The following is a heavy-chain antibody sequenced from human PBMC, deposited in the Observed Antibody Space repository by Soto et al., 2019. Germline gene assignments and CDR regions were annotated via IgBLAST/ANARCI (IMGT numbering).Heavy chain of an antibody. CDR2: ISPYIGDT. D-gene: IGHD2-15*01. Sequence: QVHLEQSGAEVREPGASVQVSCNTSGYTFTSYGVTWLRQAPGQGLEWMGWISPYIGDTNYAEKFQGRVTMNTDTSTRTAYMELTRLTSDDTATYYCARETAYCSGRTCYTAFDVWGQGTVVTVSS. V-gene: IGHV1-18*01. J-gene: IGHJ3*01. CDR3: ARETAYCSGRTCYTAFDV. CDR1: GYTFTSYG.